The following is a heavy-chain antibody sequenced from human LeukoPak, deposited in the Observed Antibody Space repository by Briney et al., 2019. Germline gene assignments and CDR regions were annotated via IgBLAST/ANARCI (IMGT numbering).Heavy chain of an antibody. Sequence: ASVKVSCKASGYTFTGYYMHWVRQAPGQGLERMGRINPNSGGTNYAQKFQGRVTMTRDTSISTAYMELSRLRSDDTAVYYCARGDREYYYDSSGYPGFDYWGQGTLVTVSS. J-gene: IGHJ4*02. CDR1: GYTFTGYY. CDR2: INPNSGGT. D-gene: IGHD3-22*01. V-gene: IGHV1-2*06. CDR3: ARGDREYYYDSSGYPGFDY.